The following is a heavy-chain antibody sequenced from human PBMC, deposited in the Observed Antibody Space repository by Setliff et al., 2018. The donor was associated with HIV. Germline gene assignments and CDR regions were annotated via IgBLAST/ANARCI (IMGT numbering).Heavy chain of an antibody. D-gene: IGHD3-10*01. CDR1: GFTFGDHY. J-gene: IGHJ5*02. CDR2: ISSRGSVI. Sequence: PGGSLRLSCAASGFTFGDHYMTWIRQAPKKGLECVAYISSRGSVIQYADSVKGRFTISRDNAKNSLSLQMNNLRDEDTAVYFCARGDVVQFRGALDPWGQGALVTVSS. V-gene: IGHV3-11*04. CDR3: ARGDVVQFRGALDP.